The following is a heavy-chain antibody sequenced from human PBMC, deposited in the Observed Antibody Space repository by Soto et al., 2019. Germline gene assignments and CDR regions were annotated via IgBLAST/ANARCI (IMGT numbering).Heavy chain of an antibody. Sequence: GRSLRLSCAAAGFSVSSNYMSWVRQAPGKGLEWVSVIYSGGSTYYADSVKGRFTISRDNSKNTLYLQMNSLRAEDTAVYYCARGSRGYSYGYLAYWGQGTLVTVSS. CDR1: GFSVSSNY. V-gene: IGHV3-53*01. CDR2: IYSGGST. CDR3: ARGSRGYSYGYLAY. J-gene: IGHJ4*02. D-gene: IGHD5-18*01.